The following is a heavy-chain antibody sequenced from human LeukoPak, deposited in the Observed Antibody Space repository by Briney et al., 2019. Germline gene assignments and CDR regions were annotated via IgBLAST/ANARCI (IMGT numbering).Heavy chain of an antibody. V-gene: IGHV3-23*01. J-gene: IGHJ4*02. CDR2: ISGSGTYT. CDR1: GFTFNNYA. Sequence: GGSLRLSCAASGFTFNNYAMFWVRQTPGKGLEWVSGISGSGTYTYYADSVKGRFTISRDNSKNMLYLQMNSLRAEDTAVFYCAKDQRLRPQYYFDSWGQGTLVTVSS. CDR3: AKDQRLRPQYYFDS.